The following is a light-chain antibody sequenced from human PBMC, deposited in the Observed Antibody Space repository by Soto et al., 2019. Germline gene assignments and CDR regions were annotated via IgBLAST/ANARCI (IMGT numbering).Light chain of an antibody. Sequence: IQKTQSPSTLSASVGDRVTITCRASQSISSWMAWYQQKPGKAPKLLNYKASSLESGYPSRYSGSGSGTELTLTISSLQPDEVGTEYCEQYNSYPRSFGPGTSMDI. CDR1: QSISSW. CDR3: EQYNSYPRS. V-gene: IGKV1-5*03. J-gene: IGKJ3*01. CDR2: KAS.